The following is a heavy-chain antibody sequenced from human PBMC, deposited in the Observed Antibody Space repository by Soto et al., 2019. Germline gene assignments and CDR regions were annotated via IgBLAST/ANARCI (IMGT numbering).Heavy chain of an antibody. J-gene: IGHJ5*02. D-gene: IGHD6-13*01. CDR2: ISSNSAYI. CDR1: GFTFRSFT. V-gene: IGHV3-21*01. CDR3: TRDASRDSSARGWFDP. Sequence: KAXGWLRGSCSASGFTFRSFTRNWVRQAPGKGLEWVSTISSNSAYIYHTDALRGRFTISRDNAKNSLHLQMNSLRAEDTAVYYCTRDASRDSSARGWFDPWGPGTLVTVYS.